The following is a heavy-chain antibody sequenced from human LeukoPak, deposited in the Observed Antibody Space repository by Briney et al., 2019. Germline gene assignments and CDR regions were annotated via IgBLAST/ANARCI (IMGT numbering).Heavy chain of an antibody. CDR2: IYYSGST. CDR3: ARHLGGPPAYNWFDP. J-gene: IGHJ5*02. D-gene: IGHD3-16*01. Sequence: SETLSLTCTVSGFSISSYYWSWIRQPPGKGLEWIGYIYYSGSTNYNPSLKSRVTISVDTSKNQFSLKLSSVTAAGTAVYYCARHLGGPPAYNWFDPWGQGTLVTVSS. CDR1: GFSISSYY. V-gene: IGHV4-59*08.